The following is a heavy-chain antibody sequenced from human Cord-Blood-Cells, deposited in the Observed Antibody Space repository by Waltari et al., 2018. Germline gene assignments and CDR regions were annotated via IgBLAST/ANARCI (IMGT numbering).Heavy chain of an antibody. J-gene: IGHJ6*02. Sequence: QVQLQQWGAGLLKPSETLPPTCAVYGGSFSGYYWSWIRQPPGKGLEWIGEINHSGSTNYNPSRKGRVTISVDTSKNQFSLKLSSVTAADTAVYYCARDGLRYNYYYYYGMDVWGQGTTVTVSS. CDR3: ARDGLRYNYYYYYGMDV. D-gene: IGHD3-9*01. CDR1: GGSFSGYY. V-gene: IGHV4-34*01. CDR2: INHSGST.